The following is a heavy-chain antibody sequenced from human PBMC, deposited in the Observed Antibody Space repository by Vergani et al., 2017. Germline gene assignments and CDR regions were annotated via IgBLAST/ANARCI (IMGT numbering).Heavy chain of an antibody. Sequence: QVQLQQWGAGLLKPSETLSLTCAVYGGSFSGYYWSWIRQPPGKGLEWIGEINHSGSTNYNPSLKSRVNISVDTSKNQFSLKLSSVTAADTAVYYCARGFRMATVTIRQYYYYMDVWGKGTTVTVSS. J-gene: IGHJ6*03. CDR1: GGSFSGYY. D-gene: IGHD4-17*01. CDR2: INHSGST. CDR3: ARGFRMATVTIRQYYYYMDV. V-gene: IGHV4-34*01.